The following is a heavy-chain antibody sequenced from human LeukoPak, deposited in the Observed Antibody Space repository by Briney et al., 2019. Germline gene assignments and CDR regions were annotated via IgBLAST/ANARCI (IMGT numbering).Heavy chain of an antibody. CDR2: ISSSGDRT. CDR3: AKGYRISGSTRGFDF. D-gene: IGHD1-7*01. CDR1: GLIFSSHA. J-gene: IGHJ4*02. V-gene: IGHV3-23*01. Sequence: SGGSLRLSCAASGLIFSSHAMSWVRQAPGKGLEWVSAISSSGDRTYYADSVKGRFTISRDNSKNTVYLQMISLGAEDTAIYCCAKGYRISGSTRGFDFWGQGTLVTVSS.